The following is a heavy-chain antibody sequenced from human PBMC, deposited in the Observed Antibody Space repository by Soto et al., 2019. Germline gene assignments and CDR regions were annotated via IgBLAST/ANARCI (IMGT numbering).Heavy chain of an antibody. D-gene: IGHD3-10*01. CDR1: GGSFSGYY. J-gene: IGHJ5*02. V-gene: IGHV4-34*01. Sequence: SETLSLTCAVYGGSFSGYYWSWIRQPPGKGLEWIGEINHSGSTNYNPSLKSRVTISVDTSKNQFSLKLSSVTAADTAVYYCARVMGYGSGSYYNPRKNWFDPWGQGTLVTVSS. CDR3: ARVMGYGSGSYYNPRKNWFDP. CDR2: INHSGST.